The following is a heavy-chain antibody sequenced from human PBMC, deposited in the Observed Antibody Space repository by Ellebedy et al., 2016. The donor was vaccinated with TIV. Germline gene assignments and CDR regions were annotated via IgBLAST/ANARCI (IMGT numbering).Heavy chain of an antibody. J-gene: IGHJ2*01. CDR3: ARKGVGANNSWYFDL. CDR2: INHSGST. D-gene: IGHD1-26*01. V-gene: IGHV4-34*01. CDR1: GGSISSYY. Sequence: MPSETLSLTCTVYGGSISSYYWSWIRQPPGKGLEWIGDINHSGSTNYNPSLKSRVTISVDTSKNQFSLKLSSVTAADTAVYYCARKGVGANNSWYFDLWGRGTLVTVSS.